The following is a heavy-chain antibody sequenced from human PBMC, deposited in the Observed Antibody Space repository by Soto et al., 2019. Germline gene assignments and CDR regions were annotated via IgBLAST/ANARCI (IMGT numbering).Heavy chain of an antibody. Sequence: SETLSLTCAVYGGSFSGHYWSWIRQPPGKGLEWIGYIYYSGSTYYNPSLKSRVTISVDTSKNQFSLKLSSVTAADTAVYYCASRNVGYYDSSGYYYQLLWFDPWGQGTLVTVSS. CDR2: IYYSGST. J-gene: IGHJ5*02. V-gene: IGHV4-30-4*01. CDR1: GGSFSGHY. D-gene: IGHD3-22*01. CDR3: ASRNVGYYDSSGYYYQLLWFDP.